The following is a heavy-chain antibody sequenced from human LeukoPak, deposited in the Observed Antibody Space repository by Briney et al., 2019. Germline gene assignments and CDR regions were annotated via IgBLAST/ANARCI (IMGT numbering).Heavy chain of an antibody. CDR2: IRYDGSNK. V-gene: IGHV3-30*02. J-gene: IGHJ5*02. CDR1: GFTFSSYG. Sequence: GGSLRLSCAASGFTFSSYGMHWLRQAPGKGLEWVAFIRYDGSNKYYAASVKGRFTIFRDNSKNTLYLQMNSLRAEDTGVYYCAKSGYDFGGWFDPWGQGTLVTVSS. CDR3: AKSGYDFGGWFDP. D-gene: IGHD5-12*01.